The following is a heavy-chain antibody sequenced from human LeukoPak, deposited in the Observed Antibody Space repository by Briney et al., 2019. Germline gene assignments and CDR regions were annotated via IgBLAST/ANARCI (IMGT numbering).Heavy chain of an antibody. CDR3: ARSGLKDYYGSGSYE. CDR2: IYPGDSDT. CDR1: GYSFTSYW. V-gene: IGHV5-51*01. Sequence: GESLQISCKGSGYSFTSYWIGWVRPRPGKGLEWMGIIYPGDSDTRYSPSFQGQVTISADKSISTAYLQWSSLKASDTAMYYCARSGLKDYYGSGSYEWGQGTLVTVSS. J-gene: IGHJ4*02. D-gene: IGHD3-10*01.